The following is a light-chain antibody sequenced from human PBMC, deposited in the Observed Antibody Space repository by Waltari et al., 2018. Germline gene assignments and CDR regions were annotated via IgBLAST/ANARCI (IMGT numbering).Light chain of an antibody. J-gene: IGKJ2*01. Sequence: DIQMTQSPSTLSASLGDRVSITCRASQTIHSWLAWYQQKPGKAPKLLFYKASTLQTGVPSRFSGSVSGTDFTLTISSLQPDDFATYYCQQYDTVPYTFGLGTKVE. CDR1: QTIHSW. CDR2: KAS. CDR3: QQYDTVPYT. V-gene: IGKV1-5*03.